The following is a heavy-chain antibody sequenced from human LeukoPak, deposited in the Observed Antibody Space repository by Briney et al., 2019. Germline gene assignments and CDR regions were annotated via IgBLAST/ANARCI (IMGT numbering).Heavy chain of an antibody. J-gene: IGHJ3*02. Sequence: SETLSLTCTVSGGSISSYYWSWIRQPPGKGLEWIGYIYDSGSTNYNPSLKSRVTISVDTSKNQFSLKLSSVTAADTAVYYCASSPYCSGGSCYSGAFDIWGQGTMVTVSS. CDR3: ASSPYCSGGSCYSGAFDI. CDR2: IYDSGST. CDR1: GGSISSYY. D-gene: IGHD2-15*01. V-gene: IGHV4-59*01.